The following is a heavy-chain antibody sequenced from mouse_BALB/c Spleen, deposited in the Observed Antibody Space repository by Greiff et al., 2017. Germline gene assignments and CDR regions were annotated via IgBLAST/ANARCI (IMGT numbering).Heavy chain of an antibody. J-gene: IGHJ4*01. CDR1: GYTFTDYA. CDR2: ISTYYGDA. CDR3: ARTYYGNYGGFYAMDY. V-gene: IGHV1S137*01. Sequence: VQVVESGAELVRPGVSVKISCKGSGYTFTDYAMHWVKQSHAKSLEWIGVISTYYGDASYNQKFKGKATMTVDKSSSTAYMELARLTSEDSAIYYCARTYYGNYGGFYAMDYWGQGTSVTVSA. D-gene: IGHD2-10*01.